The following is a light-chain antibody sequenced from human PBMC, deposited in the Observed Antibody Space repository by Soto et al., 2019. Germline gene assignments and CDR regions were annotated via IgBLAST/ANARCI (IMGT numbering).Light chain of an antibody. Sequence: EIVMTQSPATLSVSPGERGNLSCRASQNIRTNLAWYHQKPGQAPRLLIFGASDRATGIPDRFSGSGSGTDFTLTIDRLEPEDFAMYYCQQYSDSPPTFGQGTKVDIK. J-gene: IGKJ1*01. V-gene: IGKV3D-15*01. CDR2: GAS. CDR1: QNIRTN. CDR3: QQYSDSPPT.